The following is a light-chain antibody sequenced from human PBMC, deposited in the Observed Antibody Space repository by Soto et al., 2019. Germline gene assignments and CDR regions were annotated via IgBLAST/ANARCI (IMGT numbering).Light chain of an antibody. CDR1: QSVDIN. J-gene: IGKJ5*01. V-gene: IGKV3-20*01. CDR3: QQYGPSLT. Sequence: DIVMTQSPATLSVSPGERATLSCRASQSVDINLAWYLQKPGQAPRLLIYGASSRATGIPDRFSGSGSGTDFTLTISRLEPEDFALYYCQQYGPSLTFGQGTRLEIK. CDR2: GAS.